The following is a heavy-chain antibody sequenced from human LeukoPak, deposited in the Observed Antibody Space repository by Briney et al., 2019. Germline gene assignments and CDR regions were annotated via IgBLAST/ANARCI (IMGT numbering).Heavy chain of an antibody. CDR3: ARGNTEYSSSYLDY. V-gene: IGHV4-31*03. Sequence: PSETLSLTCTVSGGSISSGGYYWSWIRQHPGKGLEWIVYIYCSGSTYYNPSLKSRVTISVDTSKNQFSLKLSSVTAAETAVYYCARGNTEYSSSYLDYWGQGTLVTVSS. CDR1: GGSISSGGYY. D-gene: IGHD6-6*01. J-gene: IGHJ4*02. CDR2: IYCSGST.